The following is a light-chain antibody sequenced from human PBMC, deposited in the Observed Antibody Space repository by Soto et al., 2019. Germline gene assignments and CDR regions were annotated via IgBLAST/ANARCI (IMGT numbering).Light chain of an antibody. CDR2: GAA. Sequence: LRLALSPGALSASPGERETVSCRASQGISVRYLAWYQQKPGKAPRLLIYGAASWATGVPDRFTGRGSGADFTLTITRLEPDDFAVYYCQQYGSSPLTFGRGTKV. J-gene: IGKJ4*01. V-gene: IGKV3-20*01. CDR1: QGISVRY. CDR3: QQYGSSPLT.